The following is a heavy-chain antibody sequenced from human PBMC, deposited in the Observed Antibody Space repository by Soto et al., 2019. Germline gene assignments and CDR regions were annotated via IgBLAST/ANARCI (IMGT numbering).Heavy chain of an antibody. V-gene: IGHV1-69*06. CDR1: GLIFSSYA. CDR3: VRGAKYDISTGKGYYCPGMDG. CDR2: ILPIFGTT. Sequence: QVQLVQSGAEVKKPGSSVKVSCKASGLIFSSYAISWVRQAPGQGLEWVGGILPIFGTTNYAQRVKGRVTITADTSTTTTYLDRGSLRSEDTAVYLWVRGAKYDISTGKGYYCPGMDGWGQGTTVNVSS. J-gene: IGHJ6*02. D-gene: IGHD3-9*01.